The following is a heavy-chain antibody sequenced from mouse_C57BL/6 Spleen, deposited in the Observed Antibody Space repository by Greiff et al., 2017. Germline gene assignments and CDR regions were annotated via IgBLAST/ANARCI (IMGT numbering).Heavy chain of an antibody. D-gene: IGHD1-1*01. V-gene: IGHV1-69*01. CDR2: IDPSDSYT. CDR3: ARRTYYGSSFYAMDY. Sequence: QVQLQQPGAELVMPGASVKLSCKASGYTFTSYWMHWVKQRPGQGLEWIGEIDPSDSYTNYNQKFKGKSTLTVDKSSSTAYIQLSSLTSEDSAVYYCARRTYYGSSFYAMDYWGQGTSVTVSS. J-gene: IGHJ4*01. CDR1: GYTFTSYW.